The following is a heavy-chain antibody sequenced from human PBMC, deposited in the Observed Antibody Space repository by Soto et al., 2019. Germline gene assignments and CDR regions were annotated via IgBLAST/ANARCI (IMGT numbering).Heavy chain of an antibody. V-gene: IGHV3-48*01. Sequence: GGSLRLSCAASGFTFSSYSMNWVRQAPGKGLEWVSYISSSSSTIYYADSVKGRFTISRDNAKNSLYLQMNSLRAEDTAVYYCASWSPDIVVVPATIRYWGQGTLVTVSS. CDR1: GFTFSSYS. D-gene: IGHD2-2*02. CDR3: ASWSPDIVVVPATIRY. J-gene: IGHJ4*02. CDR2: ISSSSSTI.